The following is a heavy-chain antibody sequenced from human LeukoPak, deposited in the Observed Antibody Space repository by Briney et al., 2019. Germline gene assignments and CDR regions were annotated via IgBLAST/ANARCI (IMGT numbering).Heavy chain of an antibody. J-gene: IGHJ5*02. CDR1: GYTFTSYY. CDR2: INPSGGST. V-gene: IGHV1-46*01. CDR3: ARDLGEDDSSGYYTYNWFDP. D-gene: IGHD3-22*01. Sequence: GASVKVSCKASGYTFTSYYMHWVRQAPGQGLEWMGIINPSGGSTSYAQKFQGRFTMTRDTSTSTVYMELSSLRSEDTALYYCARDLGEDDSSGYYTYNWFDPWGQGTLVTVSS.